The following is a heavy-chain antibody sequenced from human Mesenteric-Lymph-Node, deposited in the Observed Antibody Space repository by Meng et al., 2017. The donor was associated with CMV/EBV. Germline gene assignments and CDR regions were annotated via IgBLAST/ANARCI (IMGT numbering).Heavy chain of an antibody. CDR3: ARRGRDCSPTNCYYWFDP. V-gene: IGHV4-34*09. D-gene: IGHD2-2*01. J-gene: IGHJ5*02. CDR2: IYYSGNT. Sequence: LRLSCAVYGGSFSGYYWSWIRQPPGKGLEWIGYIYYSGNTYYNPSLEGRPVISIDTSKNQFSLKLNSVTAADTAVYFCARRGRDCSPTNCYYWFDPWGQGTLVTVSS. CDR1: GGSFSGYY.